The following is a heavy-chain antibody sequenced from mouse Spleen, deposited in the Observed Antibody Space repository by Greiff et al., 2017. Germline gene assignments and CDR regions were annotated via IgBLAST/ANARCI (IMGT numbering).Heavy chain of an antibody. Sequence: VQLQQPGAELVKPGASVKLSCKASGYTFTSYWMQWVKQRPGQGLEWIGEIDPSDSYTNYNQKFKGKATLTVDTSSSTAYMQLSSLTSEDSAVYYCARITTGVAGNYWGQGTTLTVSS. CDR1: GYTFTSYW. D-gene: IGHD1-1*01. V-gene: IGHV1-50*01. CDR3: ARITTGVAGNY. J-gene: IGHJ2*01. CDR2: IDPSDSYT.